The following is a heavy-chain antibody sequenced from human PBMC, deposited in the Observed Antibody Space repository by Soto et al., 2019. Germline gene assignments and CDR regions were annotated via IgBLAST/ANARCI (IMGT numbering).Heavy chain of an antibody. V-gene: IGHV1-18*01. Sequence: QVQLVQSGAEVKNPGASVKVSCKASGYTFTRYGIGWARQAPGQGLEWMGWINTYNGNTNYAQNVQGRVTLTTDTSTSPAYMELSSLRSNDTAIYYGAMVDVYVTPSPQDVWGQGTTVIVSS. CDR1: GYTFTRYG. J-gene: IGHJ6*02. D-gene: IGHD3-16*01. CDR2: INTYNGNT. CDR3: AMVDVYVTPSPQDV.